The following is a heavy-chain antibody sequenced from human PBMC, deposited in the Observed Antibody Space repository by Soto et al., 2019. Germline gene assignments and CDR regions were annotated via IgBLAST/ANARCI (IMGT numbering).Heavy chain of an antibody. CDR1: GFTFSSYA. J-gene: IGHJ4*02. V-gene: IGHV3-23*01. CDR3: AKEEEGSGWSPHSGDFDY. D-gene: IGHD6-19*01. CDR2: ISGSGGST. Sequence: GGSLRLSCAASGFTFSSYAMSWVRQAPGKGLEWVSAISGSGGSTYYADSVKGRFTISRDNSKNTLYLQMNSLRAEDTAVYYCAKEEEGSGWSPHSGDFDYWGQGTLVTVSS.